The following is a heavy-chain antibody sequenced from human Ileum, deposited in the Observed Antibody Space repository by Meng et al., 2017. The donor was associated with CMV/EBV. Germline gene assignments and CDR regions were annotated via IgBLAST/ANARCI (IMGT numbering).Heavy chain of an antibody. CDR3: ARALLGWELPNDAFDI. J-gene: IGHJ3*02. V-gene: IGHV1-18*01. CDR1: GYTFTSYG. Sequence: ASVKVSCKASGYTFTSYGISWVRQAAGQGLEWMGWISAYNGNTNYAQKLQGRVTMTTDTSTSTAYMELRSLRSDDTAVYYCARALLGWELPNDAFDIWGQGTMVTVSS. CDR2: ISAYNGNT. D-gene: IGHD1-26*01.